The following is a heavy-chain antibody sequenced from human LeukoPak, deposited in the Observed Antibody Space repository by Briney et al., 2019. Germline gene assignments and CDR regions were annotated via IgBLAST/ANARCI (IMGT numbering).Heavy chain of an antibody. V-gene: IGHV7-4-1*02. CDR2: INTNTGNP. CDR1: GYTFTSYA. D-gene: IGHD3-10*01. Sequence: ASVKVSCKASGYTFTSYAMNWVRQAPGQGLEWMGWINTNTGNPTYAQGFTGRFVFSLDTSVSTAYLQISSLKADDTAVYYCARGKMVRGVISWFDPWGQGTLVTVSS. J-gene: IGHJ5*02. CDR3: ARGKMVRGVISWFDP.